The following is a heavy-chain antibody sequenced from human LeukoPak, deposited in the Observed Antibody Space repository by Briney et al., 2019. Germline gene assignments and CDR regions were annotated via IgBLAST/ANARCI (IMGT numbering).Heavy chain of an antibody. D-gene: IGHD5-12*01. CDR2: INHSGST. CDR3: ARRGYSGYDLRY. V-gene: IGHV4-34*01. J-gene: IGHJ4*02. Sequence: SETLSLTCAVYGGSFSGYYWSWIRQSPGKGLEWIGEINHSGSTNYNPSLKSRVTISVDTSKNQFSLKLSSVTAADTAVYYCARRGYSGYDLRYWGQGTLVTVSS. CDR1: GGSFSGYY.